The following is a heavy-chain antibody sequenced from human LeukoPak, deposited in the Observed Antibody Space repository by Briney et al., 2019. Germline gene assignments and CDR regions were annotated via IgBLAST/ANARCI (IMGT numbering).Heavy chain of an antibody. CDR3: TSCGGDCSQLDH. CDR1: GFTFSGSA. J-gene: IGHJ4*02. V-gene: IGHV3-73*01. Sequence: GGSLRLSCAASGFTFSGSAMHWVRQASGKGLEWVGRIRSKANSYATAYAASVKGRFTISRDDSKNTAYLQMNSLKTEDTAVYYCTSCGGDCSQLDHWGQGTLVTVSS. D-gene: IGHD2-21*02. CDR2: IRSKANSYAT.